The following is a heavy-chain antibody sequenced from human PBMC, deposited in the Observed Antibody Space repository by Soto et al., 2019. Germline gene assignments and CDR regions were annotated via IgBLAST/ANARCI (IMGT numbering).Heavy chain of an antibody. CDR1: GFTFSSYG. CDR2: IWYDGSNK. D-gene: IGHD3-22*01. J-gene: IGHJ3*02. Sequence: PGGSLRLSCAASGFTFSSYGMHWVRQAPGKGLEWVAVIWYDGSNKYYADSVKGRFTISRDNSKNTLYPQMNSLRAEDTAVYYCARDPRVDYYDSPDAFDIWGQGTMVTVSS. CDR3: ARDPRVDYYDSPDAFDI. V-gene: IGHV3-33*01.